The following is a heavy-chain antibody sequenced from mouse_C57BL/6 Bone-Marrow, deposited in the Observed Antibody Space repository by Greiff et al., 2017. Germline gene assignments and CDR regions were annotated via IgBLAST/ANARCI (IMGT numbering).Heavy chain of an antibody. D-gene: IGHD3-2*02. CDR3: ARGGLRLPFAY. Sequence: VKLVESGAELVRPGASVKMSCKASGYTFTSYTMHWVQQTPGQGLEWVGYINPGGGYTKYNQKFKDKATFTADKSTSTAYMQLSSLTSEDSAVYYCARGGLRLPFAYWGQGTLVTVSA. J-gene: IGHJ3*01. CDR2: INPGGGYT. CDR1: GYTFTSYT. V-gene: IGHV1-4*01.